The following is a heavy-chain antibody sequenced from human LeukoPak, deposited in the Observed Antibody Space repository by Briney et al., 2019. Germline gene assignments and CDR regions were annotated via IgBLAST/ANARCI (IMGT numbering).Heavy chain of an antibody. Sequence: RSETLSHPCAVYGGSFSGYYWSWIRQPPGKGLEWIGEINHSGSTNYNPSLKSRVTISVDTSKNQFSLKLSSVTAADTAVYYCAREPGIAVAGEFDYWGQGTLVTVSS. D-gene: IGHD6-19*01. CDR3: AREPGIAVAGEFDY. J-gene: IGHJ4*02. CDR1: GGSFSGYY. CDR2: INHSGST. V-gene: IGHV4-34*01.